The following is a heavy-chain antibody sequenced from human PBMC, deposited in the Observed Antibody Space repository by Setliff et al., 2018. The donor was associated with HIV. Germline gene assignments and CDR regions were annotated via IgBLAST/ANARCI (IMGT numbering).Heavy chain of an antibody. V-gene: IGHV3-21*01. J-gene: IGHJ4*02. D-gene: IGHD2-2*01. CDR1: GFNFNTYS. CDR3: ARVGYCSSTSCYDY. CDR2: ISSSGTYI. Sequence: GGSLRLSCAASGFNFNTYSMSWVCQAPGKGLEWVSSISSSGTYIYYADSMKGRFTISRDKAGNSLYLQLNNVRAEDTAVYYCARVGYCSSTSCYDYWGQGTLVTVSS.